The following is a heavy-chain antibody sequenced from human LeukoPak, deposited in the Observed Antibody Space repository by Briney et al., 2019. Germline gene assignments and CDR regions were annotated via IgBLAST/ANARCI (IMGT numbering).Heavy chain of an antibody. V-gene: IGHV1-2*02. Sequence: ASVKVSCKASGYTFTSYAMNWVRQAPGQGLEWMGWINPNSGGTNYAQKFQGRVTMTRDTSISTAYMELSRLRSDDTAVYYCARVSMITFGGVILNHPFDYWGQGTLVTVSS. CDR2: INPNSGGT. CDR3: ARVSMITFGGVILNHPFDY. J-gene: IGHJ4*02. CDR1: GYTFTSYA. D-gene: IGHD3-16*02.